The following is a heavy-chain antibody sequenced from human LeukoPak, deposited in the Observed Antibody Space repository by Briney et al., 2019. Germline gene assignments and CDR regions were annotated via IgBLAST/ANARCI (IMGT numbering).Heavy chain of an antibody. CDR3: ARTVITSDFDY. J-gene: IGHJ4*02. V-gene: IGHV4-38-2*02. CDR2: IYHSGST. Sequence: SETLSLTCTVSGYSISSGYYWGWIRQPPGKGLEWIGSIYHSGSTYYNPSLKSRVTISVDTSKNQFSLKLSSVTAADTAVYYCARTVITSDFDYWGQGTLVTVSS. CDR1: GYSISSGYY. D-gene: IGHD3-22*01.